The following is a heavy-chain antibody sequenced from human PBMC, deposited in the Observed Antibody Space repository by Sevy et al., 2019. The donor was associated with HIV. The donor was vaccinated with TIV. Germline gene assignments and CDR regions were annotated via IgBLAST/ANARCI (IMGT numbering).Heavy chain of an antibody. CDR1: EFDFYTYS. J-gene: IGHJ4*02. V-gene: IGHV3-21*01. CDR3: TRDRVGGIGFDS. Sequence: GGSLRLSCAASEFDFYTYSMCWVRQAPGKGLEWVSFINGNSRYIYYADSVKGRFTTSRDNANKLLHLEMNSLRVEDTAVYYCTRDRVGGIGFDSWGQGTLVTVCS. D-gene: IGHD6-19*01. CDR2: INGNSRYI.